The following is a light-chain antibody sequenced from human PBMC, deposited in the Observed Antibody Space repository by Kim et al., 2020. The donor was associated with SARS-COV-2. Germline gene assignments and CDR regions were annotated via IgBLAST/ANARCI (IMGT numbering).Light chain of an antibody. CDR3: QVWDSSSDHRVV. Sequence: SYELTQPPXXSVAPGKTARVSCGGNSIGSKSVHWYQQKSGQAPILVIYYDSDRPSGIPERFSGSNSGNTATLTISRVEAGDEADYYCQVWDSSSDHRVVFGGGTQLTVL. CDR2: YDS. J-gene: IGLJ2*01. V-gene: IGLV3-21*04. CDR1: SIGSKS.